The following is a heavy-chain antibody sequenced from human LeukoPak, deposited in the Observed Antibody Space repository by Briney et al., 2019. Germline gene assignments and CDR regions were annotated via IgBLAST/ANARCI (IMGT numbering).Heavy chain of an antibody. CDR3: ASQGRLIVRDLYGMDV. CDR2: ISAYNGNT. Sequence: GASVKVSCKASGYTFTSYGISWVRQAPGQGLEWTGSISAYNGNTNYAQKLQGRVTITRDTSTSTAYMELSSLRSEDTAVYYCASQGRLIVRDLYGMDVWGQGTTVTVSS. CDR1: GYTFTSYG. J-gene: IGHJ6*02. V-gene: IGHV1-18*01. D-gene: IGHD3-10*01.